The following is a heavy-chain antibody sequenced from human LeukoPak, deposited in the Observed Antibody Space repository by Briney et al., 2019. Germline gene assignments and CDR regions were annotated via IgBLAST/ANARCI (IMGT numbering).Heavy chain of an antibody. CDR1: GYTFTGYY. J-gene: IGHJ4*02. D-gene: IGHD4-23*01. CDR2: INANSGGT. Sequence: ASVKVSCKASGYTFTGYYMHWVRQAPGQGVEWMGWINANSGGTYYAQKFQDRVTMTRATSISTAYMELSRLTSDDTAVYYCARDGHGGNSFDFWGQETLVTVSS. CDR3: ARDGHGGNSFDF. V-gene: IGHV1-2*02.